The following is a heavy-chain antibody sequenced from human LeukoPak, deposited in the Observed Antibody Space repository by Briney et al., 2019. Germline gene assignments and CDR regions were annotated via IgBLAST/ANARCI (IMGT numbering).Heavy chain of an antibody. J-gene: IGHJ4*02. CDR1: GFTFSSYA. D-gene: IGHD2-21*02. V-gene: IGHV3-30*04. CDR2: ISSDGSNK. Sequence: GRSLRPSCAASGFTFSSYAMHWVRQAPGKGLEWVALISSDGSNKYYADSVKGRFTISRDNSKNTLYLQMNGLRADDTAVYYCARAAYCGDDCYLNYFDYWGQGTLVTVSS. CDR3: ARAAYCGDDCYLNYFDY.